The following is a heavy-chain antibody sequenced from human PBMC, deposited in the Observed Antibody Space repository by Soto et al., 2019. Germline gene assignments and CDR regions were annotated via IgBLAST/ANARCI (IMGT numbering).Heavy chain of an antibody. V-gene: IGHV3-48*02. CDR2: TSSSKTNI. CDR3: VRDSGWAFDI. J-gene: IGHJ3*02. CDR1: GFTFSTYW. D-gene: IGHD6-19*01. Sequence: GGSLRLSCAASGFTFSTYWMHWVRQAPGKGLEWISHTSSSKTNIWYADSVKGRFTISRDNAKNSLSLQMNSLRDEDTAVYYCVRDSGWAFDIWGLGTMVTVSS.